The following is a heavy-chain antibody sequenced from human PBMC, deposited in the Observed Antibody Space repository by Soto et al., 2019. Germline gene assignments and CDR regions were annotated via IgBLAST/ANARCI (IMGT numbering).Heavy chain of an antibody. V-gene: IGHV3-23*01. CDR2: INSGGGSR. CDR1: GFTFTSYA. Sequence: GGSLRLSCVASGFTFTSYAMSWVRQAPGKGLEWVSTINSGGGSRDYADSVKGRFTISRDYSKKTLNLQMNSLRAEDTAVYYCAKNWGIAASRAAFDIWGQGTLVTVSS. CDR3: AKNWGIAASRAAFDI. J-gene: IGHJ3*02. D-gene: IGHD6-13*01.